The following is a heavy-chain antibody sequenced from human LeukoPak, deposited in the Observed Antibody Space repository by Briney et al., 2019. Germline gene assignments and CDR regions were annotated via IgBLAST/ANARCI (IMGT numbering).Heavy chain of an antibody. Sequence: GASVKVSCKASGYTFTSYGISWVRQAPGQGLEWMGWISAYNGNTNYAQKLQGRVTMTTGTSTSTAYMELRSLRSDDTAVYYCARDSYCSSTSCYFNDAFDIWGQGTMVTVSS. CDR1: GYTFTSYG. CDR3: ARDSYCSSTSCYFNDAFDI. D-gene: IGHD2-2*01. CDR2: ISAYNGNT. J-gene: IGHJ3*02. V-gene: IGHV1-18*01.